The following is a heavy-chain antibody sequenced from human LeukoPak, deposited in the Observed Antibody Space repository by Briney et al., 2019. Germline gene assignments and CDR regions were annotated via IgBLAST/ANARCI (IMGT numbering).Heavy chain of an antibody. V-gene: IGHV3-23*01. Sequence: SXRLSCAASGFTFSSYAMSWVRQAPGKGLEWVSAISGRGGSTYYADSVKGRFTISRDNSKNTLYLQMNSLRAEDTAVYYCAKVSSGWFVDYWGQGTLVTVSS. D-gene: IGHD6-19*01. CDR2: ISGRGGST. J-gene: IGHJ4*02. CDR3: AKVSSGWFVDY. CDR1: GFTFSSYA.